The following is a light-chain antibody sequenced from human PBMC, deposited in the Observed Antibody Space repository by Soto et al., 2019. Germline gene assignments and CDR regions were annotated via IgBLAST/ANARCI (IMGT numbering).Light chain of an antibody. CDR3: SSYTSSNTVV. CDR1: SNDVGGYNY. Sequence: ALTQPASVSGSPGQSIAISCTGTSNDVGGYNYVSWYQQHPGKAPKLMIYDVSARPSGVSNRFSGSKSDNTASLTISGLQAEDEADYYCSSYTSSNTVVFGGGTKVTVL. CDR2: DVS. V-gene: IGLV2-14*01. J-gene: IGLJ2*01.